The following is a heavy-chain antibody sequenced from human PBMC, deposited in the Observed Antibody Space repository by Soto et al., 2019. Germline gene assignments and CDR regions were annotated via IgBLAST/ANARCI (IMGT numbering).Heavy chain of an antibody. CDR2: IIPIFGTA. V-gene: IGHV1-69*13. Sequence: ASVKVSCKASGGTFSSYAISWVRQAPGQGLEWMGGIIPIFGTANYAQKFQGRVTITADESTSTAYMELSSLRSEDTAVYYCARDARYSSSWYDYWGQGTLVTVSS. CDR1: GGTFSSYA. CDR3: ARDARYSSSWYDY. D-gene: IGHD6-13*01. J-gene: IGHJ4*02.